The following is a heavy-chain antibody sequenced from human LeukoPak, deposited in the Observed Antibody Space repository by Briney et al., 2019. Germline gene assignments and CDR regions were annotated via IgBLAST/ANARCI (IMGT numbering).Heavy chain of an antibody. J-gene: IGHJ4*02. CDR2: ISGSADST. D-gene: IGHD3-10*01. V-gene: IGHV3-23*01. CDR3: GKRDHGSGNHPNPFDY. CDR1: GFTFTSYA. Sequence: GGSLRLSCVASGFTFTSYAMTWVRQAPGKGLEWLSVISGSADSTYYADSVKGRFTISRDNSKNTVYLQMNSLRAEDTAVYYCGKRDHGSGNHPNPFDYWGQGVLVTVSS.